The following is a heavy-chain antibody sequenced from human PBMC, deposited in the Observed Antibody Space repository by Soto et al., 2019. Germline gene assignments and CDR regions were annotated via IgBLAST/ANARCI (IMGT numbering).Heavy chain of an antibody. D-gene: IGHD3-10*01. CDR1: GFGFSNYA. J-gene: IGHJ4*02. V-gene: IGHV3-30*03. CDR2: VAHDGGNK. Sequence: QVRLVESGGGVVRPGGSLRLSCAASGFGFSNYAMHWVRQAPGKGLEWVALVAHDGGNKYYGDGVKGRFTISRDNSKNTLDLQMNSLRAEDTAVYYCALLEGGPQGNFDYWGQGILVTVSS. CDR3: ALLEGGPQGNFDY.